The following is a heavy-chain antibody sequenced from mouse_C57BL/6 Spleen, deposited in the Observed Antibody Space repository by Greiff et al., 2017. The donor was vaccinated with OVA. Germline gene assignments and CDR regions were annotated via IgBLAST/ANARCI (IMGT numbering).Heavy chain of an antibody. D-gene: IGHD2-4*01. CDR3: ARSGYDYGEGYAY. V-gene: IGHV1-55*01. Sequence: QVQLQQPGAELVKPGASVKMSCKASGYTFTSYWITWVKQRPGQGLEWIGDIYPGSGSTNYNEKFKSKATLTVDTSSSTAYMQLSSLTSEDSAVYYCARSGYDYGEGYAYWGQGTLVTVSA. CDR2: IYPGSGST. CDR1: GYTFTSYW. J-gene: IGHJ3*01.